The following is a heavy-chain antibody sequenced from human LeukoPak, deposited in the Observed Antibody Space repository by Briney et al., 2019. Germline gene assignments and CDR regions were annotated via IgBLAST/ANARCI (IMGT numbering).Heavy chain of an antibody. CDR2: INPNSGGT. V-gene: IGHV1-2*02. Sequence: ASVKVSCKASGYTFTGYYMHWVRQAPGQGLEWMGWINPNSGGTNYAQKLQGRVTMTTDTSTSTAYMELRSLRSDDTAVYYCARDAGAVEMARSGHWGQGTLVTVSS. CDR3: ARDAGAVEMARSGH. CDR1: GYTFTGYY. D-gene: IGHD5-24*01. J-gene: IGHJ4*02.